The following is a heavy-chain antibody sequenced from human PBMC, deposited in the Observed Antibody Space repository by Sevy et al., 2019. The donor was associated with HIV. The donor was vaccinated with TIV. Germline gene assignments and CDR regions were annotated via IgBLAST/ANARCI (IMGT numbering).Heavy chain of an antibody. CDR2: IYSSGGA. D-gene: IGHD3-16*01. CDR3: GRGGGGVTVDH. CDR1: GFIVRSNY. V-gene: IGHV3-53*01. Sequence: GGSLRLSCAASGFIVRSNYMTWVRQAPGKGLEWVSVIYSSGGAYYADSVKGRFTISRDNSQNTLDLQMNSLRAEDTAVYCWGRGGGGVTVDHWGQGTLVTVSS. J-gene: IGHJ5*02.